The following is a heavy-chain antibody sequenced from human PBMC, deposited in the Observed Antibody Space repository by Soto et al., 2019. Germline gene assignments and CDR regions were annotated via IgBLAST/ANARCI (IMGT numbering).Heavy chain of an antibody. Sequence: EVQLLESGGGLVQPGGSLTLSCAASGFTFSSYAMSWVRQAPGKGLEWVSAISGSGGSTYYADSVKGRFTISRDNSKNTLYLQMNSLRAEDTAVYYCAKTPGPYGDYGVDYWGQGTLVTVSS. V-gene: IGHV3-23*01. D-gene: IGHD4-17*01. CDR3: AKTPGPYGDYGVDY. CDR1: GFTFSSYA. J-gene: IGHJ4*02. CDR2: ISGSGGST.